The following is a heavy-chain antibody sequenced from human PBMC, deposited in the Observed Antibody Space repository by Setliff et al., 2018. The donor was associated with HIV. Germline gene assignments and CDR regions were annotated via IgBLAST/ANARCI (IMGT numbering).Heavy chain of an antibody. Sequence: SVKVSCKASGGTFSSYAISWVRQAPGQGLEWMGGIIPVFRTANYAQKFQGRVTMTRDTSTSTVYMELSSLRSEDTAMYYCAREYDFWSGYLNYFDYWGQGTLVTVSS. V-gene: IGHV1-69*05. CDR2: IIPVFRTA. CDR1: GGTFSSYA. J-gene: IGHJ4*02. D-gene: IGHD3-3*01. CDR3: AREYDFWSGYLNYFDY.